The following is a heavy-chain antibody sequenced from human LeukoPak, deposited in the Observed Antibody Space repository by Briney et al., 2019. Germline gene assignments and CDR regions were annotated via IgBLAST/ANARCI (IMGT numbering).Heavy chain of an antibody. V-gene: IGHV3-43*02. J-gene: IGHJ4*02. CDR1: GFTFDDYA. Sequence: GGSLRLSCAASGFTFDDYAMHWVRQAPGKGLEWVSLISGDGGSTYYADSVKGRFTISGDNSKNSLYLQMNSLRTEDTALYYCAKDSHSSGWYLFDYWGQGTLVTVSS. D-gene: IGHD6-19*01. CDR2: ISGDGGST. CDR3: AKDSHSSGWYLFDY.